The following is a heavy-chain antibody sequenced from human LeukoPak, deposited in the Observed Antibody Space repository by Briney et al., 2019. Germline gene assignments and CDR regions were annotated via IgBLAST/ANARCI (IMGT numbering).Heavy chain of an antibody. CDR2: IKQDGSEK. J-gene: IGHJ4*02. Sequence: PGGSLRLSCAASGFTFSSYAMHWVRQAPGKGLEWVANIKQDGSEKYYVGSVKGRLTISRDNAKNSLYLQMNSLRAEDTAVYYCASPTIFGVVIYYWGQGTLVTVSS. V-gene: IGHV3-7*01. D-gene: IGHD3-3*01. CDR3: ASPTIFGVVIYY. CDR1: GFTFSSYA.